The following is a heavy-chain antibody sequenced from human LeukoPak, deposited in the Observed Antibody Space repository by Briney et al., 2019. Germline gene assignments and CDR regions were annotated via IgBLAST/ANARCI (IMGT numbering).Heavy chain of an antibody. V-gene: IGHV3-23*01. CDR3: AKDGLPPYYDSSGYYDY. CDR1: GFIFSSYA. CDR2: IGGSGGST. Sequence: GGSLRLSCAASGFIFSSYAMSWVRQAPGKGLERVSGIGGSGGSTYYADSVKGRFTISRDNSKNTLYLQMNSLRAEDTAVYYCAKDGLPPYYDSSGYYDYWGQGTLVTVSS. J-gene: IGHJ4*02. D-gene: IGHD3-22*01.